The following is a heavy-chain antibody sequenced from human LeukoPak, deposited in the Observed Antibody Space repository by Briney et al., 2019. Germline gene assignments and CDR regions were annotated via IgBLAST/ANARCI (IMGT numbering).Heavy chain of an antibody. D-gene: IGHD1-1*01. CDR2: ISSSSSYI. V-gene: IGHV3-21*01. Sequence: GGSLRLSCAASGFTFSSYSMNWVRQAPGKGLEWVSSISSSSSYIYYADSVKGRFSISRDNGKNSLYLQMNSQRGEDTAIYYCAKGRTNLDPGGDQGALVIVSS. CDR3: AKGRTNLDPG. J-gene: IGHJ4*02. CDR1: GFTFSSYS.